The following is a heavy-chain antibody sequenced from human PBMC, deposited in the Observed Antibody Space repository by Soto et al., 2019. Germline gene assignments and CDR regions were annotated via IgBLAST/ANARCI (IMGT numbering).Heavy chain of an antibody. Sequence: SETLSLTCTVSGASINDFYWSWIRQTPGKGLEWVGFMYYSETTKYNPSLKGRVNMSLDTSKNQVSLHLKSVTAADTAVYYCARANSSTWYKLEYKWFDPWGQGTQVTASS. V-gene: IGHV4-59*01. J-gene: IGHJ5*02. CDR2: MYYSETT. D-gene: IGHD6-13*01. CDR1: GASINDFY. CDR3: ARANSSTWYKLEYKWFDP.